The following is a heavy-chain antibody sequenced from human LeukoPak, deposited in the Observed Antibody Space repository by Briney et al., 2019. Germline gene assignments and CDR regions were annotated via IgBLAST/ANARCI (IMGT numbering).Heavy chain of an antibody. D-gene: IGHD6-13*01. CDR2: ISGSGGST. V-gene: IGHV3-23*01. CDR3: AKVISSWYDNWFEP. CDR1: GFTFRSYT. Sequence: GGSLRLSCAASGFTFRSYTMSWVRQAPGKGLEWVSAISGSGGSTYYADSVKGRFTISRDNSKNTLYLQMNSLRAEDTAVYYCAKVISSWYDNWFEPWGQGTLVTVSS. J-gene: IGHJ5*02.